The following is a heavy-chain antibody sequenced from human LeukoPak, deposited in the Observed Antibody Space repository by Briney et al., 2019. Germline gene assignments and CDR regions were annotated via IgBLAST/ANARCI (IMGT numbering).Heavy chain of an antibody. D-gene: IGHD3-10*01. CDR2: IDGSGGFT. V-gene: IGHV3-23*01. Sequence: GGSLRLSCAASGFTFSSDAMAWVRQAPGKGLEWVSSIDGSGGFTYYADSVKGRFTISRDNSKNTLYLQVNSLRAEDTAVYYCAKELRPTMVRGVSLDYWGQGTLVTVSS. J-gene: IGHJ4*02. CDR1: GFTFSSDA. CDR3: AKELRPTMVRGVSLDY.